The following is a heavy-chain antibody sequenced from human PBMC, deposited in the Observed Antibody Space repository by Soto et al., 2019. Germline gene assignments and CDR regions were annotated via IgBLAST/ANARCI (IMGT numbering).Heavy chain of an antibody. CDR3: AREPGGVVLVPSRKYGMDV. J-gene: IGHJ6*02. V-gene: IGHV1-18*01. D-gene: IGHD2-2*01. CDR2: ISAYNGNT. CDR1: GYTFTSYG. Sequence: QVQLVQSGAEVKKPGASVKVSCKASGYTFTSYGISWVRQAPGQGLEWMGWISAYNGNTNYAQKLQGRVTMTTDTSTSTAYMELRSLRSDDTAVYYCAREPGGVVLVPSRKYGMDVWGQGTTVTVSS.